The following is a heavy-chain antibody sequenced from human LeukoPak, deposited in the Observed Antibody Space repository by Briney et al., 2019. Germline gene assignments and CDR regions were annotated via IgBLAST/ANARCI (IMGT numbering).Heavy chain of an antibody. J-gene: IGHJ4*02. V-gene: IGHV1-18*04. CDR3: ARDYYGEK. Sequence: ASVRVSCKASGYTFNDYYIHWVRQAPGQGLEWMGWISAYNGNTNYAQKLQGRVTMTTDTSTSTAYMELRSLRSDDTAVYYCARDYYGEKWGQGTLVTVSS. CDR2: ISAYNGNT. CDR1: GYTFNDYY. D-gene: IGHD3-10*01.